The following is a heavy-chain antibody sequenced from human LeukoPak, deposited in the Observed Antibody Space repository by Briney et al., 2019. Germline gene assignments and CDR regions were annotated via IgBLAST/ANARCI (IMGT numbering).Heavy chain of an antibody. V-gene: IGHV3-48*01. CDR3: ARGALPWFGELRDAFDI. Sequence: GGSLRLSCAASGFTFSSYSMNWVRQAPGKGLEWVSYISSSSSTIYYADSVKGRFTISRDNAKNSLYLQMNSLRAEDTAVYYCARGALPWFGELRDAFDIWGQGTMVTVSS. CDR2: ISSSSSTI. J-gene: IGHJ3*02. D-gene: IGHD3-10*01. CDR1: GFTFSSYS.